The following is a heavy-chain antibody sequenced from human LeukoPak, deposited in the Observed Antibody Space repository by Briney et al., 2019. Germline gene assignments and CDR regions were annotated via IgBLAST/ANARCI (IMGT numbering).Heavy chain of an antibody. CDR1: GFTFSSYA. CDR3: AKDRGQVTTRYYYYGMDV. CDR2: ISGSGGST. Sequence: GGSLRLSCAASGFTFSSYAMSWVRQAPGKGLEWVSAISGSGGSTYYADSVKGRFTISRDNSKNTLYLHMNSLRAEDTAVYYCAKDRGQVTTRYYYYGMDVWGQGTTVTVSS. J-gene: IGHJ6*02. D-gene: IGHD4-17*01. V-gene: IGHV3-23*01.